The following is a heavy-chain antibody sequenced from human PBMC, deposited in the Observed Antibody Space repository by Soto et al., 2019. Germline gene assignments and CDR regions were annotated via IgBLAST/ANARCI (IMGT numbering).Heavy chain of an antibody. D-gene: IGHD3-3*01. CDR2: INAGNGNT. CDR3: ARAAITINYYYYGMDV. Sequence: ASVKVSCKASGYTFTSYAMHWVRQAPGQRLEWMGWINAGNGNTKYSQKFQGRVTITRDTSASTACMELSSLRSEDTAVYYCARAAITINYYYYGMDVWGQGTTVTVSS. CDR1: GYTFTSYA. J-gene: IGHJ6*02. V-gene: IGHV1-3*01.